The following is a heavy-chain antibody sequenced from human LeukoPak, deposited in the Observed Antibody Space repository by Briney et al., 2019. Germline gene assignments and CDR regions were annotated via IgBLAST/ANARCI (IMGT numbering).Heavy chain of an antibody. D-gene: IGHD2-15*01. CDR1: GGTFSSYA. V-gene: IGHV1-69*06. CDR2: IIPIFGTA. J-gene: IGHJ4*02. CDR3: AVLIVLDCSGGSCYSGIDY. Sequence: ASVKVSCKASGGTFSSYAISWVRQAPGQGLEWMGGIIPIFGTANYAQKFQGRVTITADKSTSTAYMKLSSLRSEDTAVYYCAVLIVLDCSGGSCYSGIDYWGQGTLVTVSS.